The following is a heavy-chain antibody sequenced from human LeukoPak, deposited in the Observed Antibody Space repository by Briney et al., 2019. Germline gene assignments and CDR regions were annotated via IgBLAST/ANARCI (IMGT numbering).Heavy chain of an antibody. CDR3: ARDRSSIWYWDY. CDR1: GFTFNDYY. V-gene: IGHV3-11*06. Sequence: GGSLRLSCAASGFTFNDYYMSWIRQAPGKGLEWISYISSGSSYTNYADSVKGRFTISRDNAKNSLYLQMNSLRAEDTAVYYCARDRSSIWYWDYWGQGTLVTVSS. J-gene: IGHJ4*02. D-gene: IGHD6-13*01. CDR2: ISSGSSYT.